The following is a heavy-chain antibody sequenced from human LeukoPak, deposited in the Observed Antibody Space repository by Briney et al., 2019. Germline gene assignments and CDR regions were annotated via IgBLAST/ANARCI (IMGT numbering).Heavy chain of an antibody. J-gene: IGHJ3*01. CDR2: ITWNSGNI. CDR1: GFTFGDYA. D-gene: IGHD3-16*01. CDR3: AKSYTSMASWGAFDF. V-gene: IGHV3-9*03. Sequence: QPGKSLRLSCAASGFTFGDYAMHWVRQAPGKGLEWVSGITWNSGNIVYVDSVKGRFTISRDNAKNSLYLQMSSLRAEDMALYYCAKSYTSMASWGAFDFWGQGTMVIVSS.